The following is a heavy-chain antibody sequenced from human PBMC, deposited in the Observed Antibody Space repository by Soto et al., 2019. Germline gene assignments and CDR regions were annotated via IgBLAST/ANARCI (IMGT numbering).Heavy chain of an antibody. Sequence: GGSLRLSCAASGFIFENFGMSWVRRASGKGLEWISSISGSGFKKYYADSVKGRFTISRDNSKSTVYLELNNLSAEDTAVYHCAKNQGVELVPLATVDWFDPWGQGSVVTVSS. D-gene: IGHD1-26*01. CDR3: AKNQGVELVPLATVDWFDP. J-gene: IGHJ5*02. CDR2: ISGSGFKK. CDR1: GFIFENFG. V-gene: IGHV3-23*01.